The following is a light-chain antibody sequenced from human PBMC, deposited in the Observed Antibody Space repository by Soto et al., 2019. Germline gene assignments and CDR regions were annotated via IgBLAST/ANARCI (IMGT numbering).Light chain of an antibody. Sequence: EIVMTQSPATLSVSPGERATLSCWASQSVSSNLAWYQQKPGQAPRLLIYGASNRATDIPARFSGSGSGTEFTLTISSLQSADFAVYFCQQYSDWPKTFGQGTKVEI. CDR3: QQYSDWPKT. J-gene: IGKJ1*01. CDR2: GAS. V-gene: IGKV3-15*01. CDR1: QSVSSN.